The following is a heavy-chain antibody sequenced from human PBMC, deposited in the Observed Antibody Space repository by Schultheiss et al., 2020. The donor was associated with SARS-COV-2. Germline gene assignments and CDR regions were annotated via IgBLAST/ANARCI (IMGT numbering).Heavy chain of an antibody. CDR3: ARGRDAYKLGY. CDR1: GGSVSSGSYY. CDR2: IYYSGST. D-gene: IGHD5-24*01. V-gene: IGHV4-61*01. Sequence: SETLSLTCTVSGGSVSSGSYYWSWIRQPPGKGLEWIGYIYYSGSTYYNPSLKSRVTISVDRSKNQFSLKLSSVTAADTAVYYCARGRDAYKLGYWGQGTLVTVSS. J-gene: IGHJ4*02.